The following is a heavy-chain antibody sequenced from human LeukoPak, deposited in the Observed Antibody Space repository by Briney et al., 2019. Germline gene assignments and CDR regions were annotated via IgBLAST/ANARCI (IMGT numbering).Heavy chain of an antibody. J-gene: IGHJ5*02. D-gene: IGHD5-12*01. CDR2: IYYSGST. CDR1: GGSISSYY. CDR3: ARVLESGYGGWFDP. V-gene: IGHV4-59*01. Sequence: SSETLSLTYTVSGGSISSYYWSWIRQPPGKGLEWIGYIYYSGSTNYNPSLKSRVTISVDTSKNQFSLKLSSVTAADTAVYYCARVLESGYGGWFDPWGQGTLVTVSS.